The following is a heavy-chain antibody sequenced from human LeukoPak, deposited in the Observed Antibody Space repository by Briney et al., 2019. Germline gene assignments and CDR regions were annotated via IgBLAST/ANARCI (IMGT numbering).Heavy chain of an antibody. Sequence: GGSQRFSCAASGFTFSSSAMSWVRQAPGKGREWVSAIIGSGGSTHYADSVKGRFTIYRDNPKHTLHLQVNTQRAEQPPVYYCAKGVAVGPGVDYWGEKTLVTVSS. V-gene: IGHV3-23*01. CDR2: IIGSGGST. J-gene: IGHJ4*02. CDR3: AKGVAVGPGVDY. D-gene: IGHD6-19*01. CDR1: GFTFSSSA.